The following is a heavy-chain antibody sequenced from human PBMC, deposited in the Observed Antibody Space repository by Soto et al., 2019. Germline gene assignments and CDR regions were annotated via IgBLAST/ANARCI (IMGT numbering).Heavy chain of an antibody. Sequence: SETLSLTCTVSGGSVSSSSYYWGWIRQPPGKGLEWIGTVYYSGRTYYNPTLKSRLTISVDTSKNQFSLNLSSVTAADSAVDYCARLGEAYYYDSSGYYYYFNYMGQGHMVIVSS. CDR3: ARLGEAYYYDSSGYYYYFNY. CDR2: VYYSGRT. V-gene: IGHV4-39*01. CDR1: GGSVSSSSYY. D-gene: IGHD3-22*01. J-gene: IGHJ4*02.